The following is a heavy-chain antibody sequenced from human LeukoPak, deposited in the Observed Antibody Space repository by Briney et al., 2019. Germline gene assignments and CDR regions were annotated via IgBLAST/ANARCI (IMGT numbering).Heavy chain of an antibody. D-gene: IGHD3-10*01. Sequence: GASVKVSCKASGGTFSSYAISWVRQAPGQGLEWMGRIIPILGIANYAQKFQGRVTITADKSTSTAYMELSSLRSEDTAVYYCARDVLMVRVPKGAFDIWGQGTMVTVSS. CDR3: ARDVLMVRVPKGAFDI. CDR1: GGTFSSYA. V-gene: IGHV1-69*04. CDR2: IIPILGIA. J-gene: IGHJ3*02.